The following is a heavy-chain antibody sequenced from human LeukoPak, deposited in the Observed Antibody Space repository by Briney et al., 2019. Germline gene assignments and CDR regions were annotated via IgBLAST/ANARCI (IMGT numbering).Heavy chain of an antibody. J-gene: IGHJ4*02. D-gene: IGHD1-26*01. CDR3: AKGRVVSGSYSFDY. Sequence: GGSLRLSCAASGFTFSSYSMNWVRQAPGKGLEWVSYISGSSSTIYYADSVKGRFTISRDNSKNTLYLQMNSLRAEDTAVYYCAKGRVVSGSYSFDYWGQGTLVTVSS. CDR1: GFTFSSYS. CDR2: ISGSSSTI. V-gene: IGHV3-48*01.